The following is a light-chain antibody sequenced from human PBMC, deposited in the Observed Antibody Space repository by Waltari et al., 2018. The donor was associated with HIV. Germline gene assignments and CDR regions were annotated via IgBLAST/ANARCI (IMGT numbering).Light chain of an antibody. V-gene: IGLV1-44*01. CDR2: RTT. CDR3: ALWTDTLTGWV. CDR1: PSNIPVDS. J-gene: IGLJ3*02. Sequence: QIVFTQPHSASGTPGQTVTISCSGAPSNIPVDSVHWYHHVPGTAPRLLIYRTTQRPSGVPDRFSGSISGTSASLAISGLHYEDDGDYYCALWTDTLTGWVFGGGTKVTVL.